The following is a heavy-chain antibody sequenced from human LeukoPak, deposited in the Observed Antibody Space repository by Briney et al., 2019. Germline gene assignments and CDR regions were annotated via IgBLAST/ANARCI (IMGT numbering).Heavy chain of an antibody. CDR3: ARGAVGDGRLRWQPNDY. V-gene: IGHV1-18*01. CDR1: GYTFTSYG. D-gene: IGHD4-23*01. Sequence: ASVKVSCKACGYTFTSYGISWVRQAPGQGLEWMGWISAYNGNTNYEQKLQGRVTMTTDTSTSTAYMELRSLRSDDTAVYYCARGAVGDGRLRWQPNDYWGQGTLVTVSS. CDR2: ISAYNGNT. J-gene: IGHJ4*02.